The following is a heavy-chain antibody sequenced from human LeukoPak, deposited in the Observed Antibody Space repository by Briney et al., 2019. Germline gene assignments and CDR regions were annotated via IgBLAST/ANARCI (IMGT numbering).Heavy chain of an antibody. CDR1: GLPFDDYA. Sequence: LRLSCPASGLPFDDYAMHWVRQIPGKGLKGGSGISWNRGSIGYADSVKGRFTISRDNAKNSLYLQMNSLRAEDTAVYYCAKDRSTFGGVSGHYGMDVWGQGTTVTVSS. CDR2: ISWNRGSI. J-gene: IGHJ6*02. D-gene: IGHD3-16*01. CDR3: AKDRSTFGGVSGHYGMDV. V-gene: IGHV3-9*01.